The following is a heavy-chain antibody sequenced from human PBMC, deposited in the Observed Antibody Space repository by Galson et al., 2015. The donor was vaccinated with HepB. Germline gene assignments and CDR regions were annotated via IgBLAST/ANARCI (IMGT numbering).Heavy chain of an antibody. J-gene: IGHJ4*02. CDR1: GFTFSSYW. D-gene: IGHD2-15*01. V-gene: IGHV3-7*03. CDR3: EKAFGGCSDGTCYYFDY. CDR2: IKPDGSEK. Sequence: SLRLSCAASGFTFSSYWMRWVRQAPGQGLEWVGNIKPDGSEKYYVDSVKGRFTISRDNAKNTLYLQLNSLRAEDTAVYYCEKAFGGCSDGTCYYFDYWGQGTLVTVSS.